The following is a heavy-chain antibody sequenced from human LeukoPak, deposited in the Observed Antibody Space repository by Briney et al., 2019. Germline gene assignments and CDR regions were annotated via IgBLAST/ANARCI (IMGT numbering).Heavy chain of an antibody. V-gene: IGHV3-64*01. Sequence: PGGSLRLSCVASGFSFDKFGMHWLRQAPPKGLEYVSSVSADESGKYYTKSVRGRFSISRDNSKNTMYLQLGNLRPDDMGIYYCASLDRSEIPWGPGTLVTVSS. CDR2: VSADESGK. CDR1: GFSFDKFG. J-gene: IGHJ5*02. D-gene: IGHD1-26*01. CDR3: ASLDRSEIP.